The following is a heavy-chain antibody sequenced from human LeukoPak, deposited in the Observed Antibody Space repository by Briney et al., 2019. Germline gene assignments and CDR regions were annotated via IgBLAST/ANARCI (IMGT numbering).Heavy chain of an antibody. CDR3: ASSPYDSSGYTDY. V-gene: IGHV3-30-3*01. CDR2: ISYDGSNK. Sequence: GRSLRLSCAASGFTFSSYAMHWVRQAPGKGLGWVAVISYDGSNKYYADSVKGRFTISRDNSKNTLYLQMNSLRAGDTAVYYCASSPYDSSGYTDYWGQGTLVTVSS. D-gene: IGHD3-22*01. J-gene: IGHJ4*02. CDR1: GFTFSSYA.